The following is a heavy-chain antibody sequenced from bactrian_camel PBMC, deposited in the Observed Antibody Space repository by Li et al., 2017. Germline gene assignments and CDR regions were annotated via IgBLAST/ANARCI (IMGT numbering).Heavy chain of an antibody. D-gene: IGHD3*01. CDR1: GFPFSSYD. V-gene: IGHV3S42*01. CDR2: ISPGGDST. Sequence: DVQLVESGGGLVLPGGSLRLSCAASGFPFSSYDMSWVRQSPGKGIEWVSSISPGGDSTTYVDSVKGRFTISRDNAKNTLYLQMNSLKTDDTAVYYCAAGGRVTISPMTTIQDLDVGQGTQVTVS. J-gene: IGHJ4*01.